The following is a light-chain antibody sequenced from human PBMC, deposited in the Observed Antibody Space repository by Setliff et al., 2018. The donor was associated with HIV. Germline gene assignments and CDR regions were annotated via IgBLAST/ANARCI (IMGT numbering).Light chain of an antibody. V-gene: IGLV2-14*03. CDR2: DVT. J-gene: IGLJ1*01. CDR1: NNDIGDYNY. CDR3: SSWTGSSTLM. Sequence: QSALPQPASVSGSPGQSITISCTGSNNDIGDYNYVSWYQQHPVNTPKLIIYDVTNRPSGVSDRFSASKSGNTASLTISGLQADDEADYYCSSWTGSSTLMFGTGTRSPS.